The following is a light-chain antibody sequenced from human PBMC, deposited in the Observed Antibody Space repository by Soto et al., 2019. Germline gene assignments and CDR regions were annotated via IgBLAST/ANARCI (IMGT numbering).Light chain of an antibody. CDR3: QQYNNWPPYT. V-gene: IGKV3-15*01. CDR2: GAS. J-gene: IGKJ2*01. CDR1: QSVSSY. Sequence: EIVLTQSPATLSLSPGERATLSCRASQSVSSYLAWYQQKPGQAPRLLIYGASTRATGIPGRFSGTGSGTEFTLTISSLQSEDFAVYYCQQYNNWPPYTFGQGTKVDIK.